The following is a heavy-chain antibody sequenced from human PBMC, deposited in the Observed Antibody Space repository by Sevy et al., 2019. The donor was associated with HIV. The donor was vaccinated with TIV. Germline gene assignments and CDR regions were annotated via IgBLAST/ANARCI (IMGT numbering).Heavy chain of an antibody. D-gene: IGHD2-2*02. CDR2: ISSSSSYI. CDR1: GFTFSTYT. Sequence: GGSLRLSCAASGFTFSTYTMNWVRQAPGKGLEWVSSISSSSSYIYYADSVKGRFTISRDNAKNSLYLQMNSLRVEYTAVYYCARAAYYCSTTSCYIDYWGQGTLVTVSS. V-gene: IGHV3-21*01. J-gene: IGHJ4*02. CDR3: ARAAYYCSTTSCYIDY.